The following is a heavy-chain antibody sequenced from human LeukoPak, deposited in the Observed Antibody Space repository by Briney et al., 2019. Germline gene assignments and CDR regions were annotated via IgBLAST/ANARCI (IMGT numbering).Heavy chain of an antibody. J-gene: IGHJ4*02. CDR1: GYTFTGYY. CDR2: TNPNSGGT. CDR3: ARAQEDYYDSSGYEY. V-gene: IGHV1-2*02. Sequence: ASVKVSCKASGYTFTGYYMHWVRQAPGQGLEWMGWTNPNSGGTNYAQKFQGRVTMTRDTSISTAYMELSRLRSDDTAVYYCARAQEDYYDSSGYEYWGQGTLVTVSS. D-gene: IGHD3-22*01.